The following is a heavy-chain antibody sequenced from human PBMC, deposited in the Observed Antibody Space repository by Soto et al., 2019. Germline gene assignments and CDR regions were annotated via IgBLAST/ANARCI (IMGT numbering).Heavy chain of an antibody. CDR1: GGSISSYY. Sequence: PSETLSLTCTVSGGSISSYYWSWLRQPTGKILESIGYIYYTASTNRNPTLKSQVNISLDTTKNQFSLKLSSVSAGDTAVYYCAKLTSLGASTVDYWGQGTLVTVSS. CDR3: AKLTSLGASTVDY. V-gene: IGHV4-59*01. J-gene: IGHJ4*02. D-gene: IGHD4-4*01. CDR2: IYYTAST.